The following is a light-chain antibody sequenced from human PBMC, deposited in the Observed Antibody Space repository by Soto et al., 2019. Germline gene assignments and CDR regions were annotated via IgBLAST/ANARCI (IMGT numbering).Light chain of an antibody. Sequence: QSVLTQPPSASGTPGQRVNISCSGSNSNIGTNSVYWYHQLPGAAPKLLIYRDNQRPSGVPDRFSGSRSGTSASLAISGLRSEDEADYYCAAWDDSLYDVVFGGGTQLTVL. V-gene: IGLV1-47*01. J-gene: IGLJ3*02. CDR2: RDN. CDR1: NSNIGTNS. CDR3: AAWDDSLYDVV.